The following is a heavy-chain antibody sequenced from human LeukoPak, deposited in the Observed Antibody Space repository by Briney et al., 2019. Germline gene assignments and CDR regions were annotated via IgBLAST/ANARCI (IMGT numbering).Heavy chain of an antibody. CDR2: IYYSGST. CDR3: ARHGGPYYYDSSGYYYWDY. J-gene: IGHJ4*02. V-gene: IGHV4-59*08. Sequence: KPSETLSLTRAVYGGSLSGYYWSWIRQPPGKGLEGNGDIYYSGSTNYNPSLKSRVTISVDTSKNQFSLKLSSVTAADTAVYYCARHGGPYYYDSSGYYYWDYWGQGTLVTVSS. D-gene: IGHD3-22*01. CDR1: GGSLSGYY.